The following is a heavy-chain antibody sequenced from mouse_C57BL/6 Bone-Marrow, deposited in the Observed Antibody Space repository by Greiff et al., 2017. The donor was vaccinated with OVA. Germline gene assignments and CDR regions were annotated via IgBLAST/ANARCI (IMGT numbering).Heavy chain of an antibody. CDR1: GYAFSSSW. D-gene: IGHD1-1*01. Sequence: VPLQQSGPELVKPGASVTISRKASGYAFSSSWMTWVKQRPGKGLEWIGRIYPGDGDTNYNGKFKGKATLTADKSSSTAYMQLSSLTSEDSTVYFCARDYYGLYYYAMDDWGQRTSVTVSS. CDR2: IYPGDGDT. J-gene: IGHJ4*01. CDR3: ARDYYGLYYYAMDD. V-gene: IGHV1-82*01.